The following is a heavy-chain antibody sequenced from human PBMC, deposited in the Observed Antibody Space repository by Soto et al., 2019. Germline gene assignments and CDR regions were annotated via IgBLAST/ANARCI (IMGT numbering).Heavy chain of an antibody. Sequence: QVQLVQSGAEVKKPGSSVKVSCKASGGTFSSSAFSWVRQAPGQGLEWMGGIMPIFRTPDYAQKFQGRVTITADESTSTAYRELSSLRSEDTGVYYCARDKDRQQLGGNYYYIMDVWGQGTTVTVSS. CDR3: ARDKDRQQLGGNYYYIMDV. D-gene: IGHD3-3*02. V-gene: IGHV1-69*12. CDR2: IMPIFRTP. CDR1: GGTFSSSA. J-gene: IGHJ6*02.